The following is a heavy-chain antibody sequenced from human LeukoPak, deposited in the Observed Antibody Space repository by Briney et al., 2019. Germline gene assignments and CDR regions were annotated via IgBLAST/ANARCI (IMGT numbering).Heavy chain of an antibody. J-gene: IGHJ6*02. Sequence: SVKVSCKASGGTFSSYAISWVRQAPGQGLEWMGRIIPILGIANYAQKFQGRVTITADKSTSTAYMELSSLRSEDTAVYYCARDIRGSSPDYYYYYGMDVWGQGTTATVSS. V-gene: IGHV1-69*04. CDR3: ARDIRGSSPDYYYYYGMDV. CDR1: GGTFSSYA. D-gene: IGHD6-6*01. CDR2: IIPILGIA.